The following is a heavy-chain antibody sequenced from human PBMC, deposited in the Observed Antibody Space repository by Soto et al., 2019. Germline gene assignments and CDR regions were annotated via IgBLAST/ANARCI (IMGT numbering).Heavy chain of an antibody. D-gene: IGHD5-18*01. V-gene: IGHV1-69*12. Sequence: QVQLVQSGAEVKKPGSSVKVSCKASGGTFSSYAISWVRQAPGQGLEWMGGIIPIFGTANYAQKFQSRVTITADESASTAYMELSSLRSEDTAVYYCARGRSIQLGFRSWFDPWGQGTLVTVSS. CDR2: IIPIFGTA. J-gene: IGHJ5*02. CDR3: ARGRSIQLGFRSWFDP. CDR1: GGTFSSYA.